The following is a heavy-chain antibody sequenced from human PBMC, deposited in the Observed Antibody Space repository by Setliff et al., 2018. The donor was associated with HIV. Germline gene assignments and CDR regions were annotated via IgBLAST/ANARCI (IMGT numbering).Heavy chain of an antibody. Sequence: SETLSLTCAVYGGSFSGYYWSWIRQPPGKGLEWIGEINHSGSTNYIPSLKSRVTISLDTSKNQFSLKLSSVTAADTAVYYCASEQTYYDFWSGYYLGGVFDPWGQGTLVTVSS. CDR2: INHSGST. V-gene: IGHV4-34*01. J-gene: IGHJ5*02. CDR1: GGSFSGYY. CDR3: ASEQTYYDFWSGYYLGGVFDP. D-gene: IGHD3-3*01.